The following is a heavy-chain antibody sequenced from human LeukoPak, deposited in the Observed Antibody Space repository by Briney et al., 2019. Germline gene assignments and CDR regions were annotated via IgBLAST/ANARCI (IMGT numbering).Heavy chain of an antibody. CDR1: GFTFSSYS. V-gene: IGHV3-21*01. Sequence: PGGSLRLSCAASGFTFSSYSMNWVRQAPGKGLEWVSSISSSSSYIYYADSVKGRFTISRDNAKNSLYLQMNSLRAEDTAVYYCARARGKYDSSGYPDYWGQGTLVTVSS. CDR3: ARARGKYDSSGYPDY. J-gene: IGHJ4*02. CDR2: ISSSSSYI. D-gene: IGHD3-22*01.